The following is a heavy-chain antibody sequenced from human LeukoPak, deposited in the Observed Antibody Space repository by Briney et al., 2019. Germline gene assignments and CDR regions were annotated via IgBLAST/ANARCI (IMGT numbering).Heavy chain of an antibody. CDR3: GRMNSDSGAFDL. Sequence: SETLSLTCAVYGESFSGYYWSWIRQTPGKGLEWIGEITHDGSTNYNPSLKSRVTVSLDNNQFSLNMKFVTAADTAVYYCGRMNSDSGAFDLWGQGTLVAVSS. CDR1: GESFSGYY. CDR2: ITHDGST. J-gene: IGHJ4*02. D-gene: IGHD3-9*01. V-gene: IGHV4-34*01.